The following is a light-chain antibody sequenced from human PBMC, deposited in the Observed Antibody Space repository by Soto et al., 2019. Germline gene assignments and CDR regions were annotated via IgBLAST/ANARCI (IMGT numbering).Light chain of an antibody. Sequence: DIQLTQSPSSLSASVGDTVTITCRASQAIRNDLGWYQQRPGKAPKRLIYAAPSLQGGVPSRFSGSGSGTEFTLTLSSLQPEDFASYYCLQHDSFPRTFGQGTKVEVK. J-gene: IGKJ1*01. CDR3: LQHDSFPRT. CDR1: QAIRND. CDR2: AAP. V-gene: IGKV1-17*01.